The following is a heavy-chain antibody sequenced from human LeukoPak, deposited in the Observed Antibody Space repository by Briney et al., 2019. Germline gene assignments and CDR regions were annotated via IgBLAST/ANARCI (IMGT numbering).Heavy chain of an antibody. CDR1: GFIFSNVW. Sequence: GGSLRLSCAASGFIFSNVWMSWVRQAPGKGLEWVGNIKQDGSQSYYVDSVQGRFTISRDTARNSLHLQINSLRAEDTAMYYCAIEGSGRSLAPWGQGTLVTVSS. CDR2: IKQDGSQS. CDR3: AIEGSGRSLAP. J-gene: IGHJ5*02. V-gene: IGHV3-7*01. D-gene: IGHD3-3*01.